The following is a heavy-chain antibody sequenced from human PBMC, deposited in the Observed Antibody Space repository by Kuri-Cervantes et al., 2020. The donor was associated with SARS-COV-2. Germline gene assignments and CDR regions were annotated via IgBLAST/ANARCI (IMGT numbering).Heavy chain of an antibody. V-gene: IGHV1-46*01. CDR2: INPSGGST. J-gene: IGHJ6*02. CDR1: GYTFTSYY. CDR3: AREGRNIDYYYGMDV. D-gene: IGHD1-14*01. Sequence: SVKICCKASGYTFTSYYMHWVRQAPGQGLGWVGIINPSGGSTSYAQKFQVRVTMTRDTSTSTVYMELSSLRSEDTAVYYCAREGRNIDYYYGMDVWGQGTTVTVSS.